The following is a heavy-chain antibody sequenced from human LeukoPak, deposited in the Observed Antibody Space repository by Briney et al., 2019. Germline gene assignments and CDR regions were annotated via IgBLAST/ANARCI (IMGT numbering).Heavy chain of an antibody. D-gene: IGHD3-9*01. CDR2: MNPNSGNT. CDR3: ARGRMTGYYRHNWFDP. Sequence: ASVKVSCKAYGYTFTSYDINWVRQATGQGLEWMGWMNPNSGNTGYAQKFQGRVTITRNTSISTAYMELSSLRSEDTAVYYCARGRMTGYYRHNWFDPWGQGTLVTVSS. V-gene: IGHV1-8*01. J-gene: IGHJ5*02. CDR1: GYTFTSYD.